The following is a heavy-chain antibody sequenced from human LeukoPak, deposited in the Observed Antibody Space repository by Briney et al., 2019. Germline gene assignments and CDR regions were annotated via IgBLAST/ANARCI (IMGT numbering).Heavy chain of an antibody. V-gene: IGHV4-4*02. Sequence: SGTLSLTCAVSGGSISSSNWWSWVRQPPGKGPEWIGEIYHSGSTNYNPSLKSRVTISVDKSKNQFSLKLSSVTAADTAMYYCARDKSFSQGGRGDTQGLDYWGQGTLVTVSS. CDR2: IYHSGST. CDR3: ARDKSFSQGGRGDTQGLDY. J-gene: IGHJ4*02. D-gene: IGHD4-17*01. CDR1: GGSISSSNW.